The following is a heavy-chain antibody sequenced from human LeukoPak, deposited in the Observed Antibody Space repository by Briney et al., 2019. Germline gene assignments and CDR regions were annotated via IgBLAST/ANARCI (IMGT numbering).Heavy chain of an antibody. Sequence: GGSLRLSCAASGFIFNTYAMTWVRQAPGKGLEWVSAFSATDGSAQYADSLKGRFTISRDNSKNTLYLQMNNLRAEDTGLYYCARAKIAAAGTGAFDIWGQGTMVTVSS. V-gene: IGHV3-23*01. CDR1: GFIFNTYA. J-gene: IGHJ3*02. CDR2: FSATDGSA. CDR3: ARAKIAAAGTGAFDI. D-gene: IGHD6-13*01.